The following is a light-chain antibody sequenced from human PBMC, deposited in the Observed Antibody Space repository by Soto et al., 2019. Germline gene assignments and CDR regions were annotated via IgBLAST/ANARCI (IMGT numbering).Light chain of an antibody. Sequence: QSVLTQPPSASGTPGQRGSITRSGSDSNIGSNSVHWYQQVPGMAPKLLVYKSDQRPSGVPDRFSGSKSVTSASLAISGLRAEDEAEYYCATWDDGLSGVLFGGGTKLTVL. CDR2: KSD. V-gene: IGLV1-47*01. CDR1: DSNIGSNS. J-gene: IGLJ2*01. CDR3: ATWDDGLSGVL.